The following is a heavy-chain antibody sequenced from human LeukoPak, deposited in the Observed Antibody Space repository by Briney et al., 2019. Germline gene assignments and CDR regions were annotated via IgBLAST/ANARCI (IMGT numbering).Heavy chain of an antibody. Sequence: GGSLRLSCAASGFTFSSYAINWVRQAPGKGLEWVSGISGSGGSTYYADSVKGRFTISRDNSKNTPYLQMNSLRADDTAVYYCAKVRASGLIYFDYWGQGTLVTVSS. V-gene: IGHV3-23*01. CDR1: GFTFSSYA. CDR2: ISGSGGST. J-gene: IGHJ4*02. CDR3: AKVRASGLIYFDY. D-gene: IGHD3-16*01.